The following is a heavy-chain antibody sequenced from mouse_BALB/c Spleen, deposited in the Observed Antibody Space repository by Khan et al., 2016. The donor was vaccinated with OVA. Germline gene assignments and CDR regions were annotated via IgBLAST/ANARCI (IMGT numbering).Heavy chain of an antibody. CDR1: GYTFTSYW. J-gene: IGHJ2*01. V-gene: IGHV1S81*02. Sequence: QVQLKQSGAELVKAGASVKMSCKASGYTFTSYWMHWVKQRLGQGLEWFAETNPTNGRTYYNEKFKSKATLTVEKSSSTAYMLLSGPTFEDSAVYYCARIKKIVATYFDYWGQGTTLTVSS. CDR3: ARIKKIVATYFDY. D-gene: IGHD1-1*01. CDR2: TNPTNGRT.